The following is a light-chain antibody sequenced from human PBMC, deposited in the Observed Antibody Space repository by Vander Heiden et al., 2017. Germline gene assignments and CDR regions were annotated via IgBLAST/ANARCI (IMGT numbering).Light chain of an antibody. CDR3: AAWDDGLNGVI. CDR1: SSNIGSNT. CDR2: TNT. Sequence: HSVLTPPPSASGTPGQRVTISCSGSSSNIGSNTVNWYQHLPGTAPKLLIFTNTQRPSGVPDRFSASKSGPSASLAISGLQSEDEGDYFCAAWDDGLNGVIFGGGTKLTVL. V-gene: IGLV1-44*01. J-gene: IGLJ2*01.